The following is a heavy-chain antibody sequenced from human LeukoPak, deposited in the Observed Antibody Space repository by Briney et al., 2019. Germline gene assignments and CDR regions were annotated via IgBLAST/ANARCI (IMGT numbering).Heavy chain of an antibody. CDR1: GLTFIAYG. V-gene: IGHV3-74*01. D-gene: IGHD2-21*02. CDR2: INNDGSST. J-gene: IGHJ4*02. Sequence: GWSLRLSCAASGLTFIAYGMQWVRQAPGKRLVWVSRINNDGSSTSYADSVKGRFTISRDNAKNTLYLQVNSLRAEDTGVYYCARELPREVTLDYWGQGTLVTVSS. CDR3: ARELPREVTLDY.